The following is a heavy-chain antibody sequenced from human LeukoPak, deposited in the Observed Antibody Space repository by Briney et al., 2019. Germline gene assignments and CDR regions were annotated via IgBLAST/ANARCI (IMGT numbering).Heavy chain of an antibody. D-gene: IGHD1-26*01. V-gene: IGHV3-20*04. CDR3: ASGGIYYGAAFDF. Sequence: GGSLRLSCAASGFTFDDYGMSWVRQAPGKGLEWVSGISWNGGSTGYVDSVKGRFTISRDNAKNSLYLQMNSLRAEDTALYYCASGGIYYGAAFDFWGQGSLVTVSA. J-gene: IGHJ4*02. CDR2: ISWNGGST. CDR1: GFTFDDYG.